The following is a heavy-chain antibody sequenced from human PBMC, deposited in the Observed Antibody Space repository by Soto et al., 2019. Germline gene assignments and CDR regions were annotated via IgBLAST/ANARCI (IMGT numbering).Heavy chain of an antibody. V-gene: IGHV3-48*02. CDR2: ISSGRSTI. D-gene: IGHD2-21*02. Sequence: EVQLVESGGGLVQPGGSLRLSCAASGFTFSSYSMNWVRQAPGKGLEWVSYISSGRSTIHYSDSVKGRFTISRDQAKNSLYLQISSLRDEDTAVYYCARGNCGGDCYSSPLDYWGQGTLVTVSS. CDR1: GFTFSSYS. CDR3: ARGNCGGDCYSSPLDY. J-gene: IGHJ4*02.